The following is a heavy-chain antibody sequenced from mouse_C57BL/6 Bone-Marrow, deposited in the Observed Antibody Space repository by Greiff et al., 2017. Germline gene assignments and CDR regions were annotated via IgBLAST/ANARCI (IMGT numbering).Heavy chain of an antibody. D-gene: IGHD4-1*01. V-gene: IGHV1-49*01. Sequence: LQQSGAELVRPGSSVKLSCKDSYFAFMASAMHWVKQRPGHGLEWIGSFTMYSDATEYSENFKGKAILTADKSSSTAYMELRSLTSEDSAVYYCLTGALFAYWGQGTLVTVSA. CDR2: FTMYSDAT. CDR1: YFAFMASA. CDR3: LTGALFAY. J-gene: IGHJ3*01.